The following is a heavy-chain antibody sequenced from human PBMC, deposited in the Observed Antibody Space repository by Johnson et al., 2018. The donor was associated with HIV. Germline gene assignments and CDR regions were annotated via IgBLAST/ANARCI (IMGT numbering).Heavy chain of an antibody. CDR3: ARGGIIHDAFDI. V-gene: IGHV3-30*04. CDR1: GFTFSSYA. Sequence: QVQLVESGGGVVQPGGSLILSCAASGFTFSSYAMHWVRQAPGKGLEWVAVIAYDLSNEFYADSVKGRFTISRDNSKNTLYLQMSSLRAEDTAVYYCARGGIIHDAFDIWGQGTMVTVSS. CDR2: IAYDLSNE. J-gene: IGHJ3*02. D-gene: IGHD1-1*01.